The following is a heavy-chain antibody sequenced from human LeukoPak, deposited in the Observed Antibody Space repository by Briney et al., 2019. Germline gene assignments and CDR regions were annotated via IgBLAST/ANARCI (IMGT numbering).Heavy chain of an antibody. Sequence: GGSLRLSCAASAFTFNTYWMHWVRQVPGRGLEWVSRINGDESSTNYADSVKGRFTISRDNAKDTLYLHMNGLTAEDTAVYYCARGAKWAYYFDYWGQGTLVTVSS. CDR1: AFTFNTYW. D-gene: IGHD1-26*01. V-gene: IGHV3-74*01. J-gene: IGHJ4*02. CDR2: INGDESST. CDR3: ARGAKWAYYFDY.